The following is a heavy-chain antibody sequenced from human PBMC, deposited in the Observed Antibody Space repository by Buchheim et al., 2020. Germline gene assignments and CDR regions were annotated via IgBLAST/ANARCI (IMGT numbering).Heavy chain of an antibody. CDR3: AREELYHYDSSGYYAWFDP. Sequence: QLQLQESGPGLVKPSETLSLTCSASGGSISRSNYYWGWIRQPPGKGLEWIGSIFYSGNTYYNPSLKSRVTISVDTSKHPFSLRLTSVTAADTAVYYCAREELYHYDSSGYYAWFDPWGQGTL. J-gene: IGHJ5*02. V-gene: IGHV4-39*07. CDR1: GGSISRSNYY. CDR2: IFYSGNT. D-gene: IGHD3-22*01.